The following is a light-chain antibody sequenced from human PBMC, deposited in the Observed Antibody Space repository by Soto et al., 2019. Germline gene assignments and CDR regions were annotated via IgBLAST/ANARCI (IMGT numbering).Light chain of an antibody. V-gene: IGKV3-11*01. Sequence: EIVLTQSPATLSLSPGESATLSCRASQSVSSYLAWYQQKPGQAPRLLISDASNRATGIPARFSGSGSGTDFTLTISSLEPEDFAVYYCQQRSNWITFGQGTRLEIK. J-gene: IGKJ5*01. CDR1: QSVSSY. CDR2: DAS. CDR3: QQRSNWIT.